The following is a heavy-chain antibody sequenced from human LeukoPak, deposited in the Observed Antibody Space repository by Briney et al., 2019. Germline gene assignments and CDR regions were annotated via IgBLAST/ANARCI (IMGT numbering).Heavy chain of an antibody. CDR3: ARAHCSSTSCHITLDY. V-gene: IGHV1-2*02. D-gene: IGHD2-2*02. J-gene: IGHJ4*02. CDR1: GYTFTGYY. Sequence: ASVKVSCKASGYTFTGYYMHWVRQAPGQGLEWMGWINPNSGGTNYAQKFQGRVTMTRDTSISTAYMELNRLRSDDTAVYYCARAHCSSTSCHITLDYWGQGTLVTVSS. CDR2: INPNSGGT.